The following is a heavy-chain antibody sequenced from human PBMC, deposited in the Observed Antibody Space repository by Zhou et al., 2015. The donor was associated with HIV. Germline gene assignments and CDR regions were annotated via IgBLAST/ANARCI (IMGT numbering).Heavy chain of an antibody. J-gene: IGHJ6*03. CDR2: IIPIFGTA. D-gene: IGHD3-10*01. CDR3: ARGSLVWFRDSEHPNYYYYYMDV. V-gene: IGHV1-69*01. Sequence: QVQLVQSGAEVKKPGSSVKVSCKASGGTFSSYAISWVRQAPGQGLEWMGGIIPIFGTANYAQKFQGRVTITADESTSTAYMELSSLRSEDTAVYYCARGSLVWFRDSEHPNYYYYYMDVWGKGTTVTVSS. CDR1: GGTFSSYA.